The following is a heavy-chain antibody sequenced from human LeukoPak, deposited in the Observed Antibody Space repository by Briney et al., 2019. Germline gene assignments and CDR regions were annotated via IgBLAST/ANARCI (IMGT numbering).Heavy chain of an antibody. CDR3: ARPWGGLAATFFDY. D-gene: IGHD1-26*01. CDR2: IKQDGSEK. CDR1: GFTFSSYW. Sequence: PGGSLRLSCAASGFTFSSYWMSWVRQAPGKGLEWVANIKQDGSEKYHVDSVKGRFTISRDNAKNSLYLQMNSLRAEDTAVYYCARPWGGLAATFFDYRGQGTLVTVSS. J-gene: IGHJ4*02. V-gene: IGHV3-7*01.